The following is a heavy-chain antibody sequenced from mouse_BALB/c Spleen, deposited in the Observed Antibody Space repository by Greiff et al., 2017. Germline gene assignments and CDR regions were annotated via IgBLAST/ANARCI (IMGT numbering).Heavy chain of an antibody. V-gene: IGHV5-9-4*01. D-gene: IGHD2-4*01. J-gene: IGHJ1*01. CDR1: GFTFSSYA. CDR3: ARRDYAFDV. Sequence: EVKLMESGGGLVKPGGSLKLSCAASGFTFSSYAMSWVRQSPEKRLEWVAEISSGGSYTYYPDTVTGRFTISRDNAKNTLYLEMSSLRSEDTAMYYCARRDYAFDVWGAGTTVTVSS. CDR2: ISSGGSYT.